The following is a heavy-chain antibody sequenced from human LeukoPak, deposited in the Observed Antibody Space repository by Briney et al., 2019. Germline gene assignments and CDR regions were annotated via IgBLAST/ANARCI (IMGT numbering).Heavy chain of an antibody. J-gene: IGHJ6*02. V-gene: IGHV5-51*01. Sequence: GESLKISCKGSGYSFTSYWIGWVRQMPGKGLEWMGIIYPGDSDTRYSPSFQGQVTISADKSISTAYLQWSSLKASATAMYYCARHYELTRIGAYDSSGSLWLDVWGQGTTVTVSS. CDR1: GYSFTSYW. CDR3: ARHYELTRIGAYDSSGSLWLDV. CDR2: IYPGDSDT. D-gene: IGHD3-22*01.